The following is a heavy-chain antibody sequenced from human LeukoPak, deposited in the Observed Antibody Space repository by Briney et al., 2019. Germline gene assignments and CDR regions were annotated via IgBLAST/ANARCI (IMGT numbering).Heavy chain of an antibody. CDR2: IYYSGST. Sequence: PSETLSLTCTVSGGSISSSSYYWGWIRQPPGKGLEWIGSIYYSGSTYYNPSLKSRVTISVDTSKNQFSLKLSSVTAADTAVYYCARGIYGDYVSGWYYFDYWGQGTLVTVSS. CDR1: GGSISSSSYY. J-gene: IGHJ4*02. V-gene: IGHV4-39*07. D-gene: IGHD4-17*01. CDR3: ARGIYGDYVSGWYYFDY.